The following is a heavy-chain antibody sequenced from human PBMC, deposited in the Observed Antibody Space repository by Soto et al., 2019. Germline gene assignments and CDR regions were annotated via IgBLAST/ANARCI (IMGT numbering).Heavy chain of an antibody. CDR3: AKDRRGYSGYEELDWFDP. CDR1: GFTFSSYG. D-gene: IGHD5-12*01. CDR2: ISYDGSNK. Sequence: QVQLVESGGGVVQPGRSLRLSCAASGFTFSSYGMNWVRQAPGKGLEWVAVISYDGSNKYYADSVKGRFTISRDNSKNTLYLQMNSLRGEDTAVYYCAKDRRGYSGYEELDWFDPWGQGTLVTVSS. V-gene: IGHV3-30*18. J-gene: IGHJ5*02.